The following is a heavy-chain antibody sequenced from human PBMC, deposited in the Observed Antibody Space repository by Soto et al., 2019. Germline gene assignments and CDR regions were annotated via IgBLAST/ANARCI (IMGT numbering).Heavy chain of an antibody. CDR1: AYTFTSCY. V-gene: IGHV1-46*01. CDR3: ARGGSSGYYYDY. J-gene: IGHJ4*02. CDR2: INPSGGST. D-gene: IGHD3-22*01. Sequence: ASVKVSCKASAYTFTSCYMHWVRQAPGQGLEWMGIINPSGGSTSYAQKFQGRVTMTRDTSTSTVYMELSSLRSEDTAVYYCARGGSSGYYYDYWGQGTLVTVSS.